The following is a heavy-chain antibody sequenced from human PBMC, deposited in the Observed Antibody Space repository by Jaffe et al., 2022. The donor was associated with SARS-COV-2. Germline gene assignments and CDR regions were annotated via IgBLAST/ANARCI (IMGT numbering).Heavy chain of an antibody. CDR3: ARDDDTSGHYSFYGY. Sequence: QVQLVESGGGVVQPGRSLRLSCAASGFTFSSYGMHWVRQAPGKGLEWVAGIWHDGSSKYYADSVKGRFTISRDNSRNMLSLQVNSLRAEDTAVYYCARDDDTSGHYSFYGYWGQGTLVTVSS. CDR2: IWHDGSSK. V-gene: IGHV3-33*01. CDR1: GFTFSSYG. D-gene: IGHD3-22*01. J-gene: IGHJ4*02.